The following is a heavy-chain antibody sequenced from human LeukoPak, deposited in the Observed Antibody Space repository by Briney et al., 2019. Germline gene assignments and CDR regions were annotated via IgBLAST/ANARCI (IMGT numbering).Heavy chain of an antibody. CDR3: ARAYTAVILDY. CDR1: GYTFTSYD. V-gene: IGHV1-8*01. J-gene: IGHJ4*02. D-gene: IGHD5-18*01. Sequence: ASVKVSCKASGYTFTSYDINWVRQATGQGLEWMGWMNPDSGNTGYAQKFQGRVTMTRNTSISTAYMGLSSLRSGDTAVYYCARAYTAVILDYWGQGTLVTVSS. CDR2: MNPDSGNT.